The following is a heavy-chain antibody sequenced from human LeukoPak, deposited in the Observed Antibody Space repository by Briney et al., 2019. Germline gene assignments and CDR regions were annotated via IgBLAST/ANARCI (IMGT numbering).Heavy chain of an antibody. Sequence: GGSLRLSCAGYGFTFSNFWMNWVRQAPGKGLEWVANINQDGSEKYYADSVKGRFTLSRDNAENSVYLQMNNLRPEETAVYYCATLNWESPDYWGQGTQVTVSS. CDR3: ATLNWESPDY. J-gene: IGHJ4*01. CDR2: INQDGSEK. V-gene: IGHV3-7*01. CDR1: GFTFSNFW. D-gene: IGHD7-27*01.